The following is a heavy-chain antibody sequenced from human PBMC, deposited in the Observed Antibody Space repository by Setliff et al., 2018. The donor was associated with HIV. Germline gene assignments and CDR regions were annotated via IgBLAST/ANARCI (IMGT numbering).Heavy chain of an antibody. CDR2: IFYSGRS. J-gene: IGHJ5*02. CDR1: GGSIDSSDYY. D-gene: IGHD3-10*02. Sequence: SETLSLTCTVSGGSIDSSDYYWGWIRQPPGKGLEWIGSIFYSGRSMYNPSLRSRVTISVDTSKNQLSLSVTSVTAADTAVYHCARRGRTGNSYVLSWFDPWGQGTLVTVSS. CDR3: ARRGRTGNSYVLSWFDP. V-gene: IGHV4-39*07.